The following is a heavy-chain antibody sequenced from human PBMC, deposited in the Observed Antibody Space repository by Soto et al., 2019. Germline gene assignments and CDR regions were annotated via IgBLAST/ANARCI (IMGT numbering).Heavy chain of an antibody. CDR2: IWYDGSNK. CDR1: GFTFSSYG. D-gene: IGHD6-19*01. J-gene: IGHJ4*02. CDR3: ARDRASIAVAGSLYY. Sequence: QVQLVESGGGVVQPGRSLRLSCAASGFTFSSYGMHWVRQAPGKGLEWVAVIWYDGSNKYYADSVKGRFTISRDNSKNTLYLQMNSLRAEDTAVYYCARDRASIAVAGSLYYWGQGTLVTVSS. V-gene: IGHV3-33*01.